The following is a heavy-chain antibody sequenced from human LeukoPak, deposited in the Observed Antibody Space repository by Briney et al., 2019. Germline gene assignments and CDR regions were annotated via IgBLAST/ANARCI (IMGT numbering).Heavy chain of an antibody. D-gene: IGHD4-17*01. Sequence: GGSLRLSCAASGFTFSSYAMHWVRQAPGKGLEWVAVISYDGSNKYYADSVKGRFTISRDNSKNTLYLQMNSLRAEDTAVYYCARRLHDYGDPLDYWGQGTLVTVSS. V-gene: IGHV3-30*04. CDR2: ISYDGSNK. CDR3: ARRLHDYGDPLDY. J-gene: IGHJ4*02. CDR1: GFTFSSYA.